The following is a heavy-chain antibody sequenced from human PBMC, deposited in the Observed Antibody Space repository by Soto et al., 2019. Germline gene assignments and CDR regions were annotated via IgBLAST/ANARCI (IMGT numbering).Heavy chain of an antibody. D-gene: IGHD3-22*01. CDR2: ISPYNDDT. Sequence: ASVKVCCKASGYTFTSYGINWVRQAPGQGLEWLGWISPYNDDTKYAQKLRGRVAMTTDTSSRTAYMALRSLSSDDTAVYFCAGGGSCDSSGSRSYHYSGMDVWGQGTPVTVSS. V-gene: IGHV1-18*01. CDR3: AGGGSCDSSGSRSYHYSGMDV. J-gene: IGHJ6*02. CDR1: GYTFTSYG.